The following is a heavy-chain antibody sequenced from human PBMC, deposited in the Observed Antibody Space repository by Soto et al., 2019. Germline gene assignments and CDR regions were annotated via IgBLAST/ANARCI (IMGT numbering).Heavy chain of an antibody. D-gene: IGHD3-22*01. Sequence: QVQLVQSGAEVKKPGSSVKVSCKASGGTFSSYAISWVRQAPGQGLEWMGGIIPIFGTANYAQKFQGRVTITAADSTRIAYRELSSLRSEDTAVYYCAREKTYYYVGRGYYRPKYFDYWGQGTLVTVSS. CDR3: AREKTYYYVGRGYYRPKYFDY. J-gene: IGHJ4*02. CDR1: GGTFSSYA. CDR2: IIPIFGTA. V-gene: IGHV1-69*12.